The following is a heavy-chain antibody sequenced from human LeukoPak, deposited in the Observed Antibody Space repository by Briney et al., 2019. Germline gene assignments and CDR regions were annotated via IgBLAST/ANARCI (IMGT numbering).Heavy chain of an antibody. Sequence: ASVKVSCKASGYTFTSYGISWVRQAPGQGLEWMGWISAYNGNTSYAQKLQGRVTMTTDTSTSTAYMELRSLRSDDTAVYYCARMEWELYYFDYWGQGTLVTVSS. CDR3: ARMEWELYYFDY. CDR1: GYTFTSYG. CDR2: ISAYNGNT. V-gene: IGHV1-18*01. J-gene: IGHJ4*02. D-gene: IGHD1-26*01.